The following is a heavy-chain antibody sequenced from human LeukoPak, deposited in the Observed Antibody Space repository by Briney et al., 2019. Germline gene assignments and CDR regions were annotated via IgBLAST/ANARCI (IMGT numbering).Heavy chain of an antibody. V-gene: IGHV4-59*08. CDR2: VFHTGDT. CDR3: ARHPFATPFDH. CDR1: GDSINSFY. D-gene: IGHD2-15*01. J-gene: IGHJ4*02. Sequence: SETLSLTCAVSGDSINSFYWSWIRQPPGKGLEWIGYVFHTGDTNSNPSLKSRVTVLLDTSTSQVSLRLTSVTAADTAVYYCARHPFATPFDHWGRGILVTVSS.